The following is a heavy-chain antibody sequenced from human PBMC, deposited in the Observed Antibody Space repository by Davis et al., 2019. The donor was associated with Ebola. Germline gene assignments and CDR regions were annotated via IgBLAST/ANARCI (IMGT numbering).Heavy chain of an antibody. J-gene: IGHJ6*04. CDR3: ARRSGYNYGYEGMDV. V-gene: IGHV3-74*01. CDR2: INSDGSST. CDR1: GFTFTKYW. Sequence: GESLKISCAASGFTFTKYWMHWVRQAPGKGLVWVSRINSDGSSTSYADSVKGRFTISRDNAKNTLYLQMNSLRAEDTAVYYCARRSGYNYGYEGMDVWGKGTTVTVSS. D-gene: IGHD5-18*01.